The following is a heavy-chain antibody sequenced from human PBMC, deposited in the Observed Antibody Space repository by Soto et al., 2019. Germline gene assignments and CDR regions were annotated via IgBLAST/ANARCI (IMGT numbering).Heavy chain of an antibody. D-gene: IGHD4-17*01. CDR3: ARGGVTQGYGDSSDNFYYFGIEV. CDR2: INPNSGGT. Sequence: QVHLVQSGAEVKKPGASVKVSCKASGYTFTGYYMHWVRQAPGQGLEWMGWINPNSGGTKYAQKFQGCVTMAKDTAISTADKELSRLRSDDRGVDYWARGGVTQGYGDSSDNFYYFGIEVWGQGTTGTVSS. CDR1: GYTFTGYY. V-gene: IGHV1-2*04. J-gene: IGHJ6*02.